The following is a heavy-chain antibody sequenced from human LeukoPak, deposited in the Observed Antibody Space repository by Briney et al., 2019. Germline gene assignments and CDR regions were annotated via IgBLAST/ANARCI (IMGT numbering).Heavy chain of an antibody. D-gene: IGHD2-15*01. CDR1: GFTFGDYA. CDR3: TRTRDIVVVVAATFLDY. CDR2: IRSKAYGGTT. Sequence: GGSLRLSCTASGFTFGDYAMSWFRQAPGKGLEWVGLIRSKAYGGTTEYAASVKGRFTISRDDSKSIAYLQMNSLKTEDTAVYYCTRTRDIVVVVAATFLDYWGQGTLVTVSS. J-gene: IGHJ4*02. V-gene: IGHV3-49*03.